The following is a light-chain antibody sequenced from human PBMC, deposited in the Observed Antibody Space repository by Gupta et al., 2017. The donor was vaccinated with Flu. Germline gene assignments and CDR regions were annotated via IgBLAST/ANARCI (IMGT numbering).Light chain of an antibody. CDR1: KLGDIY. CDR3: QAWVTNTYV. V-gene: IGLV3-1*01. Sequence: CERRLSLSVIVSPRQTATITCSGDKLGDIYVSWFQRRPCQSPVVVIFQDNKRPAGIPERFSGSNSGNTATLTISGTQPMDEADYYCQAWVTNTYVFGTGTKVTVL. CDR2: QDN. J-gene: IGLJ1*01.